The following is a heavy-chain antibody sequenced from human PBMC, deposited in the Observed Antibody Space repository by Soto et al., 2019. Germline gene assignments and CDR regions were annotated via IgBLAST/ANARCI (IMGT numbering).Heavy chain of an antibody. CDR2: IYSGGYT. D-gene: IGHD3-10*01. CDR3: GTNRGGGGY. Sequence: EVQLVESGGGLIQPGGSLRLSCAVSGFTVSNNYMSWVRQAPGKGLEGVSVIYSGGYTAYGDSVKGRFTISRDNSKNTLFFQKKTVSAAATAVFSLGTNRGGGGYWGQGTLVTVSS. V-gene: IGHV3-53*01. CDR1: GFTVSNNY. J-gene: IGHJ4*02.